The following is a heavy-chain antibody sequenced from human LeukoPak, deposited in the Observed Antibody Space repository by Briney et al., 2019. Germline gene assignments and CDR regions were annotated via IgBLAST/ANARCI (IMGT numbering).Heavy chain of an antibody. D-gene: IGHD2-15*01. J-gene: IGHJ5*02. CDR1: GYTLTELS. Sequence: GASVKVSCKVSGYTLTELSMHWVRQAPGEGLEWMGGFDPEDGETIYAQKSQGRVTMTEDTSTDTAYMELSSLRSEDTAVYYCATGRIGDNWFDPWGQGTLVTVSS. CDR3: ATGRIGDNWFDP. CDR2: FDPEDGET. V-gene: IGHV1-24*01.